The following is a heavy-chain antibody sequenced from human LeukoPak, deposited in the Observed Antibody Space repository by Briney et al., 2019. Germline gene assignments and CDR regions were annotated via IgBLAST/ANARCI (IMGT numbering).Heavy chain of an antibody. Sequence: ASVKVSCKASGYTFTSYYMHWVRQAPGQGLEWMGIINPSGGSTSYAQKFQGRVTMTRDTSTSTVYMELSSLRSEDTAVYYCARDRLPNYYDSSGRDWFDPWGPGTLVTVSS. D-gene: IGHD3-22*01. CDR1: GYTFTSYY. CDR3: ARDRLPNYYDSSGRDWFDP. V-gene: IGHV1-46*01. CDR2: INPSGGST. J-gene: IGHJ5*02.